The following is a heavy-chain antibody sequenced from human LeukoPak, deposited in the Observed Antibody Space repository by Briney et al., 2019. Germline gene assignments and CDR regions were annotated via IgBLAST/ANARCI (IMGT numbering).Heavy chain of an antibody. CDR2: IYTSGST. CDR3: ARQADFALVEMATIMFDY. D-gene: IGHD5-24*01. V-gene: IGHV4-61*02. Sequence: SETLSLTCTVSGGSISSGSYYWTWIRQPAGKGLEWIGRIYTSGSTTYNPSLKSRVTISIDTLNNQFSLRLSSVTAADTAVYYCARQADFALVEMATIMFDYWGQGTLVTVSS. CDR1: GGSISSGSYY. J-gene: IGHJ4*02.